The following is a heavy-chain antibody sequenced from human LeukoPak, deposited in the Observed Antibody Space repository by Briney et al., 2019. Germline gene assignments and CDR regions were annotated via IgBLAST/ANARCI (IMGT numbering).Heavy chain of an antibody. V-gene: IGHV4-59*01. Sequence: SETLSLTCTVSGGSISSYYWSWIRQPPGKGLEWIGYIYYSGSTNYNPSLKSRVTISVDTSKNQFSLKLSSVTAADTAVYYCARGRGDLWSGYYWSGYYYGMDVWGQGTTVTVSS. J-gene: IGHJ6*02. CDR2: IYYSGST. D-gene: IGHD3-3*01. CDR1: GGSISSYY. CDR3: ARGRGDLWSGYYWSGYYYGMDV.